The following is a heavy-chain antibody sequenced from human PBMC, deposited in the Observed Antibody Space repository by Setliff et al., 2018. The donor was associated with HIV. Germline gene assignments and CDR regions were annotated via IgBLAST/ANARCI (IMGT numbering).Heavy chain of an antibody. D-gene: IGHD3-16*02. CDR2: ISSSSSTI. CDR3: ARVSRNVWGSYRYPFDY. Sequence: GGSLRLSCAASGFTSSSYSMNWVRQAPGKGLEWVSYISSSSSTIYYADSVKGRFTISRDNAKNSLYLQMNSLRAEDTAVYYCARVSRNVWGSYRYPFDYWGQGTLVTVSS. CDR1: GFTSSSYS. V-gene: IGHV3-48*01. J-gene: IGHJ4*02.